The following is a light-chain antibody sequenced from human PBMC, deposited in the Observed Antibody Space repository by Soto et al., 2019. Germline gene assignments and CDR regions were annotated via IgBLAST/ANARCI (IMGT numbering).Light chain of an antibody. J-gene: IGKJ1*01. CDR2: KAS. CDR3: QHYNSYSEA. V-gene: IGKV1-5*03. Sequence: IQLTPSPSSLSASVGDRVTITCLASQTITRWMAWYHQKPGKAPKLLIYKASTLKSGVPSRFSGSGSGTEFTLTISSLQPDDFATYYCQHYNSYSEAFGQGTKVDI. CDR1: QTITRW.